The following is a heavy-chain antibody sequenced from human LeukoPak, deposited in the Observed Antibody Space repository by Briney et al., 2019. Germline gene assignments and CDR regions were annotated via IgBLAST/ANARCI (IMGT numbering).Heavy chain of an antibody. Sequence: PSETLSLTCTVSGGSISSYYWSWIRQPAGKRLEWIGRIYTSGSTNYNPSLKGRVTMSVDTSKNQFSLKLSSVTAADTAVYYCARGIIAAIVPYFDYWGQGTLVTVSS. CDR3: ARGIIAAIVPYFDY. CDR1: GGSISSYY. V-gene: IGHV4-4*07. D-gene: IGHD6-25*01. J-gene: IGHJ4*02. CDR2: IYTSGST.